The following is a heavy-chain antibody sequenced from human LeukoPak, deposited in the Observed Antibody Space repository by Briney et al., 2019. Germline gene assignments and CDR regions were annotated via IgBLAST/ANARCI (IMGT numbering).Heavy chain of an antibody. J-gene: IGHJ6*02. V-gene: IGHV1-18*01. D-gene: IGHD3-22*01. Sequence: ASVKVSCKAFGYTLTSFGISWVRQAPGQGPEWMGWISRDNGYTNYAQNLKGRVTMTTETSTSTAYMELRSLRSDDTAVYYCARIISSGYHYGMDVWGQGTTVIVSS. CDR2: ISRDNGYT. CDR3: ARIISSGYHYGMDV. CDR1: GYTLTSFG.